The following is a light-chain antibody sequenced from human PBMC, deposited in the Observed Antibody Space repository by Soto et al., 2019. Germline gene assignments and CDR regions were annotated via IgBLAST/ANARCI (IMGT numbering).Light chain of an antibody. CDR3: SSYPSGSPSWV. CDR1: SSDVGAYKY. CDR2: EVS. J-gene: IGLJ1*01. Sequence: QSALTQPASVSGSPGQSITISCTGTSSDVGAYKYVSWYQQHPGEAPKVIIYEVSKRPSGVSNRFFGSKSGNTASLTISGLQAEDEADYFCSSYPSGSPSWVFGSGTKLTVL. V-gene: IGLV2-14*01.